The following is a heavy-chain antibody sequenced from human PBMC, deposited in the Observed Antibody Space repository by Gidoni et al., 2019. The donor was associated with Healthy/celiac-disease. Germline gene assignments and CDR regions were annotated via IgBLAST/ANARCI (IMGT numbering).Heavy chain of an antibody. J-gene: IGHJ3*02. CDR2: IWYDGSNK. Sequence: GFTFSSYGMHWVRQAPGKGLEWVAVIWYDGSNKYYADSVKGRFTISRDNSKNTLYLQMNSLRAEDTAVYYCARPYGSGADQGAFDIWGQGTMVTVSS. V-gene: IGHV3-33*01. CDR1: GFTFSSYG. D-gene: IGHD3-10*01. CDR3: ARPYGSGADQGAFDI.